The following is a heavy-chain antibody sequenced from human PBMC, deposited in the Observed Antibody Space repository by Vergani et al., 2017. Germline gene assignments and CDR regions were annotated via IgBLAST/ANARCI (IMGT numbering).Heavy chain of an antibody. CDR3: ARATPMVYAIWGGGYFDY. CDR1: GGSISSYY. Sequence: QVQLQESGPGLAKPSETLSLTCTVSGGSISSYYWSWIRQPPGKGLEWIGYIYYSGSTTYNPSLKSRVTISVDTSKNQFSLKLSSVTAADTAVYYCARATPMVYAIWGGGYFDYWGQGTLVTVSS. J-gene: IGHJ4*02. D-gene: IGHD2-8*01. V-gene: IGHV4-59*01. CDR2: IYYSGST.